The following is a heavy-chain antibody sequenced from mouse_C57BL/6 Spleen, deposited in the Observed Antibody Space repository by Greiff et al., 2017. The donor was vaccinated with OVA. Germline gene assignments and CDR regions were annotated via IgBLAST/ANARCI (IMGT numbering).Heavy chain of an antibody. V-gene: IGHV1-82*01. CDR3: ARTMVTTKGGFAY. CDR1: GYVFSSSW. CDR2: IYPGDGDT. D-gene: IGHD2-2*01. J-gene: IGHJ3*01. Sequence: QVQLQQSGPELVKPGASVKISCKASGYVFSSSWMNWVKQRPGKGLEWIGRIYPGDGDTNYNGKFKGKATLTADKSSSTAYMQLSSLTSEDSAVYFCARTMVTTKGGFAYWGQGTLVTVSA.